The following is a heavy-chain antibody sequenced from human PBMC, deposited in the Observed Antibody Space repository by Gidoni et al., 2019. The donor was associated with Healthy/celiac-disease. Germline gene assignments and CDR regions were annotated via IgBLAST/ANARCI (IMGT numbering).Heavy chain of an antibody. D-gene: IGHD2-15*01. CDR2: IYYSGST. CDR3: ARKYCSGGSCYGPNQLYYYGMDV. V-gene: IGHV4-39*07. J-gene: IGHJ6*02. Sequence: QLQLQESGPGLVKPSETLSLTCTVSGGSISSSSYYWGWIRQPPGKGLEWIGSIYYSGSTYYNPSLKSRVTISVDTSKNQFSLKLSSVTAADTAVYYCARKYCSGGSCYGPNQLYYYGMDVWGQGTTVTVSS. CDR1: GGSISSSSYY.